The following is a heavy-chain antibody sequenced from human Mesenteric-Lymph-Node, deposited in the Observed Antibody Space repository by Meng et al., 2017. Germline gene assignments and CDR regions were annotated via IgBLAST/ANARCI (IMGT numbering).Heavy chain of an antibody. V-gene: IGHV3-33*01. CDR3: ARGRWNYYDSSGYFDY. CDR1: GFTFSSYG. J-gene: IGHJ4*02. CDR2: IWYVGSNK. D-gene: IGHD3-22*01. Sequence: GESLKISCAASGFTFSSYGMHWVRQAPGKGLEWVAVIWYVGSNKYYADSVKGRFTISRDNSKNTLYLQMNSLRAEDTAVYYCARGRWNYYDSSGYFDYWGQGTLVTVSS.